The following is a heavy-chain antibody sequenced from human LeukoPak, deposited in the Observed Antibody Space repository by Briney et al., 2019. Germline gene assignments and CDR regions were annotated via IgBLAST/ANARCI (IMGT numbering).Heavy chain of an antibody. CDR1: GFTVSSNY. V-gene: IGHV3-66*04. CDR2: IYSGGST. Sequence: GGSLRLSCAASGFTVSSNYMSWVRQAPGKGLEWVSVIYSGGSTYYADSVKGRFTISRDNSKNTLYLQMNSLRAEDTAVYYCARQQQLDWFDPWGQGTLVTVSS. D-gene: IGHD6-13*01. J-gene: IGHJ5*02. CDR3: ARQQQLDWFDP.